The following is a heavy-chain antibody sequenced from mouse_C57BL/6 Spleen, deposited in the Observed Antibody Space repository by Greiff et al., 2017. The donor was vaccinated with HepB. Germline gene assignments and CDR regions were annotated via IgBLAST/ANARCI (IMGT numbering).Heavy chain of an antibody. Sequence: VQLQQSGAELAKPGASVKLSCKASGYTFTSYWMHWVKQRPGQGLEWIGYINPSSGYTKYNQKFKDKATLTADKSSSTAYMQLSSLTYEDSAVYYCARYYGSSYGGWLYAMDYWGQGTSVTVSS. J-gene: IGHJ4*01. CDR2: INPSSGYT. CDR3: ARYYGSSYGGWLYAMDY. D-gene: IGHD1-1*01. CDR1: GYTFTSYW. V-gene: IGHV1-7*01.